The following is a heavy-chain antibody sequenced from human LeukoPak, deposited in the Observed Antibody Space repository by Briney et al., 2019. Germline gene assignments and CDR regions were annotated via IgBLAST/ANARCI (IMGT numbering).Heavy chain of an antibody. Sequence: RGSLRLSRAASGFTFSSYAMHWVRQAPGKGLEWVEVISYDGSNKYYADSVKGRFTISRDNSKNTLYLQMNSLRAEDTAVYYCARDRGYCSSTSCRYYYYGMDVWGQGTTVTVSS. CDR2: ISYDGSNK. V-gene: IGHV3-30-3*01. D-gene: IGHD2-2*01. CDR1: GFTFSSYA. CDR3: ARDRGYCSSTSCRYYYYGMDV. J-gene: IGHJ6*02.